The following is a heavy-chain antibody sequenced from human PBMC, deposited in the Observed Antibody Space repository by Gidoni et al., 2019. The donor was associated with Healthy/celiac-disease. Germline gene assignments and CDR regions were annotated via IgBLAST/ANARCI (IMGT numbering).Heavy chain of an antibody. D-gene: IGHD3-3*01. J-gene: IGHJ3*02. CDR3: ARDVGEGHAFDI. CDR1: GFTFSSYG. Sequence: QVQLVESGGGVVQPGRSLRLSCAASGFTFSSYGMHWVRQAPGKGLEWVAVIWYDGSNKYYADSVKGRFTISRDNSKNTLYLQMNSLRAEDTAVYYCARDVGEGHAFDIWGQGTMVTVSS. CDR2: IWYDGSNK. V-gene: IGHV3-33*01.